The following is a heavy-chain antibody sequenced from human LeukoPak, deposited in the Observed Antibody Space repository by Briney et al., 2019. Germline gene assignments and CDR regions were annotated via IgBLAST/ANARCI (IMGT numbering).Heavy chain of an antibody. CDR3: ARDWITYSTRWYVSAFDY. D-gene: IGHD6-13*01. CDR2: IKQDESEK. V-gene: IGHV3-7*01. J-gene: IGHJ4*02. CDR1: GFTFSSYW. Sequence: GGSLRLSCAASGFTFSSYWMSWVRQAPGKGLEWVANIKQDESEKYYVDSVKGRFTISRDNAKNSLYLQMNSLRAEDTAIYYCARDWITYSTRWYVSAFDYWGQGTLVTVSP.